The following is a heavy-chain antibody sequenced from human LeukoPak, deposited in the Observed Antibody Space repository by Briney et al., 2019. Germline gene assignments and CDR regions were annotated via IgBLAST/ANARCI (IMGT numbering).Heavy chain of an antibody. V-gene: IGHV3-53*01. CDR2: IYSGGST. CDR1: GFTVSSNY. CDR3: ARDRSTHWGPDAFDI. J-gene: IGHJ3*02. D-gene: IGHD7-27*01. Sequence: GGSLRLSCAASGFTVSSNYMSWVRQAPGKGLEWVSVIYSGGSTYYADSVKGRFTISRDNAKNSLYLQMNSLRAEDTAVYYCARDRSTHWGPDAFDIWGQGTMVTVSS.